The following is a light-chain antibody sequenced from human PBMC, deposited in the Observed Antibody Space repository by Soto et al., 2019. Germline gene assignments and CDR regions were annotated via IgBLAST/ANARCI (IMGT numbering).Light chain of an antibody. J-gene: IGLJ1*01. CDR2: EVS. CDR3: TLYTTARCYQ. V-gene: IGLV2-18*01. CDR1: NSDLASYNR. Sequence: QSALTQPPSVSGSPEQSVTISYTGNNSDLASYNRVSWYQRPPGTGPQCVITEVSNRPSGIPDRFYRSKSRNSASFIISGLQAEDEAEYPSTLYTTARCYQFGSGTTATVL.